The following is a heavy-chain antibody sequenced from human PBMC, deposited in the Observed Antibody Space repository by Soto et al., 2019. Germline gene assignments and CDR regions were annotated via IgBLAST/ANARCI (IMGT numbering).Heavy chain of an antibody. Sequence: GGSLRLSCTVSGFIFSSYVMSWVRQAPGKGLEWVSDISGSGDNAYYADSVKGRFTNSRDNSKNTLYLQMNSLRAGDTAVYYCARQSRGGITDYWGQGTLVTVPS. D-gene: IGHD3-16*01. CDR2: ISGSGDNA. V-gene: IGHV3-23*01. J-gene: IGHJ4*02. CDR1: GFIFSSYV. CDR3: ARQSRGGITDY.